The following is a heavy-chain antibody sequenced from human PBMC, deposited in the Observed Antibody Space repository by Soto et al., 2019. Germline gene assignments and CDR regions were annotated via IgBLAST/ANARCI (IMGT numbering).Heavy chain of an antibody. CDR2: IYYSGST. CDR1: VGSVSSGSYY. CDR3: AREQGDNYASGSYYFDY. Sequence: PETLCLTCTFSVGSVSSGSYYWSWIRQPPGKGLEWIGYIYYSGSTNYNPSLKSRVTISVDTSKNQFSLKLSSVTAADTAVYYCAREQGDNYASGSYYFDYWGQGTLVTVSS. D-gene: IGHD3-10*01. J-gene: IGHJ4*02. V-gene: IGHV4-61*01.